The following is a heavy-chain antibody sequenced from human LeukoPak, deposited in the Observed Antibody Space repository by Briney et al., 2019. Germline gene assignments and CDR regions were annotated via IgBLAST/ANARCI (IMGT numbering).Heavy chain of an antibody. Sequence: ASVKVSCKASGYTFTSYGISWVRQAPGQGLEWMGWISAYNGNTNYAQKLQGRVTMTTDTSTSTAYMELRSLRSDDTDVYYCAREVPYDTSRYYQPFDYWGQGTLVTVSS. D-gene: IGHD3-22*01. V-gene: IGHV1-18*01. CDR3: AREVPYDTSRYYQPFDY. CDR1: GYTFTSYG. J-gene: IGHJ4*02. CDR2: ISAYNGNT.